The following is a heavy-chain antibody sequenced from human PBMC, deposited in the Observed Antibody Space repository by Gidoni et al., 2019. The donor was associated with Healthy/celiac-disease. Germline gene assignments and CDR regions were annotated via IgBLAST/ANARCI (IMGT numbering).Heavy chain of an antibody. D-gene: IGHD3-10*01. CDR2: NIPIFGTA. Sequence: AQLVQSGAETKKPGSSVKVSCKDAGGTFSSYAISWVRQAPGHGLEWMGGNIPIFGTANYAQKFQGRVTITADESTSTAYMELSSLRSEDTAVYYCARDSGYYGSGSYYSYWGHGTRVTVSS. CDR1: GGTFSSYA. V-gene: IGHV1-69*01. CDR3: ARDSGYYGSGSYYSY. J-gene: IGHJ4*01.